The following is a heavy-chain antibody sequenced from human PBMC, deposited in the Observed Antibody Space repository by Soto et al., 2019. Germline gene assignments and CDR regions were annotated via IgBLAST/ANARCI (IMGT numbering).Heavy chain of an antibody. V-gene: IGHV1-18*01. CDR2: ISTYDYNT. J-gene: IGHJ6*03. CDR1: GYTFTSYG. Sequence: ASVKVSCKASGYTFTSYGISWVRQAPGQGPEWMGWISTYDYNTNYAQKFQGRVTMTTDTSTGTAYMELRSLTSDDTAVYYCARMTTVSTGTNYYMDVWGKGTTVTVSS. CDR3: ARMTTVSTGTNYYMDV. D-gene: IGHD4-4*01.